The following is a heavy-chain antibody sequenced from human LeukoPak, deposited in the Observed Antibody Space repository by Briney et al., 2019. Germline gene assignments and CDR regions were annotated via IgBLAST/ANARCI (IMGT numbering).Heavy chain of an antibody. CDR1: GGSISSGNW. CDR2: IYHGGTT. J-gene: IGHJ4*02. CDR3: ARRGGLYYGSGSYYKHDY. D-gene: IGHD3-10*01. Sequence: PPETLSLTCAVSGGSISSGNWWIWVRPPPGKGLEWIGEIYHGGTTNYNPSFESRVTISVDKSMNQFSLRLSSVTAADTAVYYCARRGGLYYGSGSYYKHDYWGQGTLVTVSS. V-gene: IGHV4-4*03.